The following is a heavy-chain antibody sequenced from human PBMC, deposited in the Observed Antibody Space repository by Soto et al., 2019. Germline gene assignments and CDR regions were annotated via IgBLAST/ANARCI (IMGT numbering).Heavy chain of an antibody. CDR2: INPNSGGT. CDR3: ARTPIQTQQQLVLGWFDP. V-gene: IGHV1-2*02. Sequence: QVQLVQSGAEVKKPGASVKVSCKASGYTFTGYYMHWVRQAPGQGLEWMGWINPNSGGTNYAQKFQGRVTMTRDTSISTAYMELSRLRSDDTAVYYCARTPIQTQQQLVLGWFDPWGQGTLVTVSS. D-gene: IGHD6-13*01. J-gene: IGHJ5*02. CDR1: GYTFTGYY.